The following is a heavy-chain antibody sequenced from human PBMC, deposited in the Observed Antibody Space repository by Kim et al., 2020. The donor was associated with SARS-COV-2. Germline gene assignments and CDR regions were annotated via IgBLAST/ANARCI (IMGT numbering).Heavy chain of an antibody. D-gene: IGHD1-7*01. CDR3: ARGPNWNYERNYAVDV. CDR2: IYSGGST. J-gene: IGHJ6*02. V-gene: IGHV3-53*01. CDR1: GLIVSDNY. Sequence: GGSLRLSCAASGLIVSDNYMTWVRQAPGKGLEWVSVIYSGGSTYYAESVQGRFTISRDNSKNMLYLQMNSLRAEDTAVYYCARGPNWNYERNYAVDVWGQGTTVTVS.